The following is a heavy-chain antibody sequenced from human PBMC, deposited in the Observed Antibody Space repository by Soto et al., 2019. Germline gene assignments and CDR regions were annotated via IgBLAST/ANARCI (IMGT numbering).Heavy chain of an antibody. CDR2: ILYDGSHQ. Sequence: QVQLVESGGGVVQPGRSLRLSCAASGFTFSAYAMHWVRQAPGKGLEWVALILYDGSHQYYADSVKGRFTISSDSSQNTLYMQVTSLIAEDTAGYYCARGGSSSGSAYGMDVWGQGTTVTVSS. J-gene: IGHJ6*02. D-gene: IGHD6-13*01. V-gene: IGHV3-30-3*01. CDR3: ARGGSSSGSAYGMDV. CDR1: GFTFSAYA.